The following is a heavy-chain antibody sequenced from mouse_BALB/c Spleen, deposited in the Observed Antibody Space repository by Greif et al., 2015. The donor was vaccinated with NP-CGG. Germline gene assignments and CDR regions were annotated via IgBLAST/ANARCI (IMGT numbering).Heavy chain of an antibody. CDR2: IDPETGGT. V-gene: IGHV1-15*01. CDR1: GYTFTDYE. J-gene: IGHJ4*01. Sequence: VQLQQSGAELVRPGASVTLSCKASGYTFTDYEMHWVKQTPVHGLEWIGAIDPETGGTAYNQKFKGKATLTADKSSSTAYMELRSLTSEDSAVYYCTRFDGNYDYYAMDYWGQGTSVTVSS. CDR3: TRFDGNYDYYAMDY. D-gene: IGHD2-1*01.